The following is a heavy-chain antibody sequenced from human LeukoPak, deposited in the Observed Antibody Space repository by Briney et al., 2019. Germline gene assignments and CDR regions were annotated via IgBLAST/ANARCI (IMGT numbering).Heavy chain of an antibody. V-gene: IGHV3-23*01. J-gene: IGHJ4*02. CDR3: AKALHDSRGYFDY. D-gene: IGHD1-1*01. CDR1: GFTFSSYS. CDR2: ISGSGDST. Sequence: GGSLRLSCAASGFTFSSYSMNWVRQAPGKGLEWVSGISGSGDSTYSADSVKGRITISRDNSKNTLYLQMDNLRGEDTAVYYCAKALHDSRGYFDYWGQGVVVTVSS.